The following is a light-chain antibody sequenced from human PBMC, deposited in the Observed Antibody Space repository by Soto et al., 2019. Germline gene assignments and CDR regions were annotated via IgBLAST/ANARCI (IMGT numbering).Light chain of an antibody. J-gene: IGLJ2*01. Sequence: QSALTQPPSASGSPGQSVTISCTGTSSDVGGYSDVSWYQQHPDKAPRLMIYEVNKRLSGVPDRFSGSKSGNTASLTVSGLRAEDEAAYSCSSYAGINNLVFGGGTKLTVL. CDR3: SSYAGINNLV. CDR2: EVN. CDR1: SSDVGGYSD. V-gene: IGLV2-8*01.